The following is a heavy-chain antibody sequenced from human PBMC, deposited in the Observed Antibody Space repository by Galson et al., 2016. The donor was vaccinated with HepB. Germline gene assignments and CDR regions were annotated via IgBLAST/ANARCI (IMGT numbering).Heavy chain of an antibody. D-gene: IGHD1/OR15-1a*01. V-gene: IGHV3-53*01. Sequence: SLRLSCAASGFTVSNNYMSWVRQAPGKGLEGVSVIYSGGRTYYTDSVKGRFTISRDSSKNTLYLQMNSLRAEDTAVYYCARHPQNNLWCQGTLVTVSS. J-gene: IGHJ4*02. CDR2: IYSGGRT. CDR1: GFTVSNNY. CDR3: ARHPQNNL.